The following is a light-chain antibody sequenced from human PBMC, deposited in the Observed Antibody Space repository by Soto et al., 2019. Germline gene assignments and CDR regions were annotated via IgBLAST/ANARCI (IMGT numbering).Light chain of an antibody. V-gene: IGLV3-21*04. J-gene: IGLJ2*01. Sequence: SYELTQPPSVSVAPGETASITCGGDNIGTKSVHWYQQRPGQAPVMVISYDSARPSGIPERFSGSNSGSTATLTISGVEAGDEAGFYCQVWDGASDRPVFGGGTQLTVL. CDR3: QVWDGASDRPV. CDR2: YDS. CDR1: NIGTKS.